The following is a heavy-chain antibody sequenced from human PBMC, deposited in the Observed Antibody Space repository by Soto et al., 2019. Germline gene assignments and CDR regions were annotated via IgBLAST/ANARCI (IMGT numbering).Heavy chain of an antibody. CDR2: ISTYNGNT. V-gene: IGHV1-18*01. CDR3: AYDCAGDYDNNDAQFFDY. CDR1: GYTFITYG. J-gene: IGHJ4*02. D-gene: IGHD4-17*01. Sequence: ASVKVSCKASGYTFITYGVSWVRQAPGQGLDWLGWISTYNGNTRYAERLQGRVTMTTDTTTNTAYMELRNLRSDDTAVYYCAYDCAGDYDNNDAQFFDYWGQGIRVTVSS.